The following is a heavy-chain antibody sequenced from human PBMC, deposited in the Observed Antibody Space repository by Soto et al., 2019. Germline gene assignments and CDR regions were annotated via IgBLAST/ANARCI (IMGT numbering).Heavy chain of an antibody. J-gene: IGHJ2*01. CDR2: IHYSGST. CDR1: GGSISTYY. Sequence: QVQLQESGPGLVKPSETLSLTCTVSGGSISTYYWSWIRQPPGKGLEWIGYIHYSGSTNYNPSLKCRVARSVDTSKNQFSLKLTSVTAADTAVYYCARRYYGGNYWYFDLWGRGTLVTVSS. CDR3: ARRYYGGNYWYFDL. V-gene: IGHV4-59*08. D-gene: IGHD4-17*01.